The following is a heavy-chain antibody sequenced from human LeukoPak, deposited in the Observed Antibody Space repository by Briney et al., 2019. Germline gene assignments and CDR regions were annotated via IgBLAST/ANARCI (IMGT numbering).Heavy chain of an antibody. J-gene: IGHJ3*02. CDR3: AKTRSGVNDAFDI. V-gene: IGHV3-23*01. CDR1: AFTFSTYA. D-gene: IGHD7-27*01. CDR2: VSRSGGST. Sequence: GGSLRLSCAASAFTFSTYAMSWVRQAPGKGLEWVSAVSRSGGSTFYADSVKGRFAISRDNSNNTLYLQMSSLRAEDTAVYYCAKTRSGVNDAFDIWGQGTRVTVSS.